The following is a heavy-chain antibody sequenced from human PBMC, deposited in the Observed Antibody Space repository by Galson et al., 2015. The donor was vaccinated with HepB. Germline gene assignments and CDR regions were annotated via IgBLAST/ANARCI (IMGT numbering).Heavy chain of an antibody. CDR1: GFTFSSYA. D-gene: IGHD2-2*01. V-gene: IGHV3-23*01. J-gene: IGHJ6*02. Sequence: CAASGFTFSSYAMSWVRQAPGKGLEWVSAISGSGGSTYYADSVKGRFTISRDNSKNTLYLQMNSLRAEDTAVYYCAKDRYCSSASCYMDVWGQGTTVTVSS. CDR2: ISGSGGST. CDR3: AKDRYCSSASCYMDV.